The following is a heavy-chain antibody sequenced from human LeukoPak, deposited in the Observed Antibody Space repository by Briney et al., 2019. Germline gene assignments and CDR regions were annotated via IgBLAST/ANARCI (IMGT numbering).Heavy chain of an antibody. D-gene: IGHD6-13*01. V-gene: IGHV3-23*01. CDR3: AKHVGAAAIYLLDS. Sequence: GGSLRLSCAASGFTFTTYAMSWVRQAPGKGLEWVSAISASGGTKYSADSVKGRFTISRDNSKNMLFLQMSSLRAEDTAVYYCAKHVGAAAIYLLDSWGQGTLVTVSS. J-gene: IGHJ4*02. CDR2: ISASGGTK. CDR1: GFTFTTYA.